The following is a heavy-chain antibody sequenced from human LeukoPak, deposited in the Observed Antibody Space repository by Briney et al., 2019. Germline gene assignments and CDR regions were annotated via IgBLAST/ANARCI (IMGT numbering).Heavy chain of an antibody. J-gene: IGHJ5*02. V-gene: IGHV1-46*01. CDR2: INPSGGST. D-gene: IGHD4-17*01. CDR3: ARDGVDYGDYGWFDP. CDR1: GYTFTSYH. Sequence: ASVKVSCKASGYTFTSYHMHWVRQAPGQGLEWMGIINPSGGSTSYAQKFQGRVTITADKSTSTAYMELSSLRSEDTAVYYCARDGVDYGDYGWFDPWGQGTLVTVSS.